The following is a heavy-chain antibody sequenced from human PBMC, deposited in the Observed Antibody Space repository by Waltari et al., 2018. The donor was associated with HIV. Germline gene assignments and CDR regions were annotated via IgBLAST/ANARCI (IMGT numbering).Heavy chain of an antibody. CDR3: ARRGGRSSPLGY. D-gene: IGHD6-13*01. CDR2: IKQDGSEI. CDR1: GFPFRSYW. J-gene: IGHJ4*02. V-gene: IGHV3-7*01. Sequence: EVQLVESGGGLVQPGGSLSLSCAASGFPFRSYWMIWVGQAPGKGLGGVANIKQDGSEIYYVDSGKGRFTISRDNAKNSLYLQMNSLRAEDTAVYFCARRGGRSSPLGYWGQGTLVTVSS.